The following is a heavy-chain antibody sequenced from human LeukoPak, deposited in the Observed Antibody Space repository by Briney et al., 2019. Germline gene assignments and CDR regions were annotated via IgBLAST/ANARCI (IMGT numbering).Heavy chain of an antibody. CDR3: ARDWEDYGDYVEAFDI. J-gene: IGHJ3*02. Sequence: ASVKVSCKASGYTFTSYGISWVRRAPGQGLEWMGWISAYNGNTNYAQKLQGRVTMTTDTSTSTAYMELRSLRSDDTAVYYCARDWEDYGDYVEAFDIWGQGTMVTVSS. V-gene: IGHV1-18*01. CDR2: ISAYNGNT. D-gene: IGHD4-17*01. CDR1: GYTFTSYG.